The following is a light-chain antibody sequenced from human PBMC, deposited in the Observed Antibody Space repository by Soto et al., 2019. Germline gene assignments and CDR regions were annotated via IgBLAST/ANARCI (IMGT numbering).Light chain of an antibody. CDR1: QDITSW. V-gene: IGKV1-12*01. J-gene: IGKJ4*01. CDR2: AAS. CDR3: QQANNFPLT. Sequence: DVQMTQSPSYVSASVGDRVTITCRASQDITSWLAWCQQIPGKAPKLLIYAASSLHSGVPSRFSGSGSGTDFTLTISSLQPEDFATYYCQQANNFPLTFGGGTKVDIK.